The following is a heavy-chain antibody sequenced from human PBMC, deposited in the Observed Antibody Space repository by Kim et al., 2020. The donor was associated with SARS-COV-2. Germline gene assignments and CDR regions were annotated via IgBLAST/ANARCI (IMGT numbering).Heavy chain of an antibody. J-gene: IGHJ5*02. Sequence: SETLSLTCTVSGGSISSSSYYWGWIRQPPGKVLEWIGSIYYSGSTHYNPSLKSRDTISVDTSKNQFSLKLSSVTAADTAVYYCALRYIVGASTGFDPCCQGTLVSVAS. V-gene: IGHV4-39*01. CDR1: GGSISSSSYY. CDR2: IYYSGST. D-gene: IGHD1-26*01. CDR3: ALRYIVGASTGFDP.